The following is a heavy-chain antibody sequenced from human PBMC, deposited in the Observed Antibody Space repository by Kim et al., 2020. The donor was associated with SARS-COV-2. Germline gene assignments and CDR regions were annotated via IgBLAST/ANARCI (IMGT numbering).Heavy chain of an antibody. Sequence: GGSLRLSCAASGFTFSSYSMNWVRQAPGKGLEWVSSISSSSSSLYYADSVKGRFTISRDNAKNALYLQMNSLRAEDTAVYYCASPLVDTAMATPLGYWGQGTLVTVSS. J-gene: IGHJ4*02. D-gene: IGHD5-18*01. CDR1: GFTFSSYS. V-gene: IGHV3-21*01. CDR3: ASPLVDTAMATPLGY. CDR2: ISSSSSSL.